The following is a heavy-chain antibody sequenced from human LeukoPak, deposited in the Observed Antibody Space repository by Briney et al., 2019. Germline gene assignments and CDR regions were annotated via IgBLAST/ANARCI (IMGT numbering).Heavy chain of an antibody. CDR1: GYSISSSNW. CDR2: SYYSGST. J-gene: IGHJ6*02. D-gene: IGHD2-15*01. V-gene: IGHV4-28*01. Sequence: SSETLSLTCTVSGYSISSSNWWGWSRQPPGRGLEWIGYSYYSGSTYYNPSLKSRVTMSVDTSKNQFSLKLSSVTAVDTAVYYCASPGYCTGGSCVPVGGQATTAAVS. CDR3: ASPGYCTGGSCVPV.